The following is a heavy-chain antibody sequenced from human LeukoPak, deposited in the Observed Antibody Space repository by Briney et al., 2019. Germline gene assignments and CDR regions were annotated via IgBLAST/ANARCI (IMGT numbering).Heavy chain of an antibody. J-gene: IGHJ4*02. V-gene: IGHV3-21*01. D-gene: IGHD1-14*01. CDR2: ISSSSSYI. CDR3: ARNVYRTFDS. CDR1: GFTFSSYS. Sequence: GGSLRLSCAASGFTFSSYSMNWVRQAPGKGLEWVSSISSSSSYIYYADSVKGRFTISRDNAKNSLYLQTNSLRVEDTAVYYCARNVYRTFDSWDQGTLVTVSS.